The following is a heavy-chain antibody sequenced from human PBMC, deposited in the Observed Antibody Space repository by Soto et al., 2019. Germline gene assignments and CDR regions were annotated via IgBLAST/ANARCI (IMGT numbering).Heavy chain of an antibody. J-gene: IGHJ5*02. D-gene: IGHD2-15*01. Sequence: PSETLSLTCTVYGESFSGYYWSWIRQPPGKGLEWIGEINHSGSTNYNPSLKSRVTISVDTSKNQFSLKLSSVTAADTAVYYCARGLGYCSGGSCYVGVWFDPWGQGTLVTVSS. CDR2: INHSGST. V-gene: IGHV4-34*01. CDR1: GESFSGYY. CDR3: ARGLGYCSGGSCYVGVWFDP.